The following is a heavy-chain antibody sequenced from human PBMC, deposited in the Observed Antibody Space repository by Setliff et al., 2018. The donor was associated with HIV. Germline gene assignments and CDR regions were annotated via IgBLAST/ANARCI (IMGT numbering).Heavy chain of an antibody. D-gene: IGHD5-12*01. CDR1: GGSISSSSYY. Sequence: SETLSLTCTVSGGSISSSSYYWGWIRQPPGKGLEWIGSMYYTGSTYYNLSLKSRVTISVDTSKKQFSLKLSSVTAADTAVYYCARVGTRGYSGYEPLDFFDYWGQGTLVTVSS. J-gene: IGHJ4*02. V-gene: IGHV4-39*07. CDR2: MYYTGST. CDR3: ARVGTRGYSGYEPLDFFDY.